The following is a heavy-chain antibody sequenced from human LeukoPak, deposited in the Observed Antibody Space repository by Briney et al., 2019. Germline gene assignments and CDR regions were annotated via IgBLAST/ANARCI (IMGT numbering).Heavy chain of an antibody. Sequence: GGSLRLSCAASGFTFSSYSMDWVRQAPGKGLEWVSSISSSSSYIYYADSVKGRFTISRDNAKNSLYLQVNSLRAEDTAVYYCARAQGYCSSTSCYTGDDYWGQGTLVTVSS. J-gene: IGHJ4*02. CDR3: ARAQGYCSSTSCYTGDDY. V-gene: IGHV3-21*01. CDR1: GFTFSSYS. D-gene: IGHD2-2*02. CDR2: ISSSSSYI.